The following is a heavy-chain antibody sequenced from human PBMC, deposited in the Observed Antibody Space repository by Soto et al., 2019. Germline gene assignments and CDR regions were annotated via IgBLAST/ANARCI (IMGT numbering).Heavy chain of an antibody. CDR2: VNPHSGAT. CDR3: ARPPNPWEPYAFHI. V-gene: IGHV1-2*02. CDR1: GYTFTAYY. Sequence: GASLKVSCKASGYTFTAYYIHWLRQAPGQGLEWMGWVNPHSGATVFAQKFLGPVTLTTDTSINTAYMELTSLTSDDTALYYCARPPNPWEPYAFHIWGHGTLVTVSS. D-gene: IGHD1-26*01. J-gene: IGHJ3*02.